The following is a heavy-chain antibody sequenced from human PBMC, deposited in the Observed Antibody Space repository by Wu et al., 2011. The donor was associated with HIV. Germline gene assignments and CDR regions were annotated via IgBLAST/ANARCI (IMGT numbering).Heavy chain of an antibody. J-gene: IGHJ6*02. CDR3: VKDRSFGRGVPPDFAMDV. CDR2: SDPEKGEP. Sequence: QVQLVQSGAEVKKPGASVKVSCKVSGYLVTELSLHWVRQGTGKGLEWMGGSDPEKGEPIYAQKFQGRVTMTEDTSTDTAYMELRSLRSEDTAMYYCVKDRSFGRGVPPDFAMDVWGQGTTVTVSS. V-gene: IGHV1-24*01. CDR1: GYLVTELS. D-gene: IGHD3-10*01.